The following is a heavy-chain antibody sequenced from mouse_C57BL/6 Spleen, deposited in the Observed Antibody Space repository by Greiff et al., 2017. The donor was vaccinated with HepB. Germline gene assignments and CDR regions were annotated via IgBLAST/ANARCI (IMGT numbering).Heavy chain of an antibody. CDR3: ARPYYYGSSGFAY. D-gene: IGHD1-1*01. V-gene: IGHV5-17*01. Sequence: DVMLVESGGGLVKPGGSLKLSCAASGFTFSDYGMHWVRQAPEKGLEWVAYISSGSSTIYYADTVKGRFTISRDDAKNTLFLQMTSLRSEDTAMYYCARPYYYGSSGFAYWGQGTLVTVSA. J-gene: IGHJ3*01. CDR2: ISSGSSTI. CDR1: GFTFSDYG.